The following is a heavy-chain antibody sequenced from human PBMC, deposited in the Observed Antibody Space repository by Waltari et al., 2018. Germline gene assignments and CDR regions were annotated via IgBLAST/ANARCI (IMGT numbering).Heavy chain of an antibody. CDR3: AKSPKVATIFDY. Sequence: EVQLLESGGGLAQPGGSLRLSCAASGFTFSNCTVSWVRQAPGKGLERVSGITGSGDATYYADSVKGRFTISRDNSKNTLYLQMNNLRAEDTAVYYCAKSPKVATIFDYWGQGTLVTVS. V-gene: IGHV3-23*01. J-gene: IGHJ4*02. CDR2: ITGSGDAT. D-gene: IGHD5-12*01. CDR1: GFTFSNCT.